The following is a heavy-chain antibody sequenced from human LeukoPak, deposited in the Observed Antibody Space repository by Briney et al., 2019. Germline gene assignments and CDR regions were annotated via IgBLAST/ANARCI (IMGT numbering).Heavy chain of an antibody. Sequence: PGGSLRLSCAASGFTFSSYAMHWVRQAPGKGLEWVAVISYDGSNKYYADSVKGRFTISRDNSKNTLYLQMNSLRAEDTAVYYCARDGYCSSTSCPQPNNRNAFDIWGQGTMVTVSS. D-gene: IGHD2-2*03. V-gene: IGHV3-30-3*01. J-gene: IGHJ3*02. CDR1: GFTFSSYA. CDR2: ISYDGSNK. CDR3: ARDGYCSSTSCPQPNNRNAFDI.